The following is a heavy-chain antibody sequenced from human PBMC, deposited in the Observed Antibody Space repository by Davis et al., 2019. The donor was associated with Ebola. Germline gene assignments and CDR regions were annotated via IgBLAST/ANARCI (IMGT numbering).Heavy chain of an antibody. CDR2: IIPILGIA. J-gene: IGHJ4*02. CDR1: GGTFSSYA. D-gene: IGHD5-12*01. V-gene: IGHV1-69*04. CDR3: ARDIVATIKDDY. Sequence: SVQVSCKASGGTFSSYAISWVRQAPGQGLEWMGRIIPILGIANYAQKFQGRVTITADKSTSTAYMELSSLRSEDTAVYYCARDIVATIKDDYWGQGTLVTVSS.